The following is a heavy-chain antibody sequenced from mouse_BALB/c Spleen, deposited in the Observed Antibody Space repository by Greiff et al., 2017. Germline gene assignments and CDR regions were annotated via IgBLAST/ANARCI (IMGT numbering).Heavy chain of an antibody. CDR2: IWSGGST. CDR3: ARNGRAPWFAY. V-gene: IGHV2-2*02. J-gene: IGHJ3*01. CDR1: GFSLTSYG. D-gene: IGHD3-1*01. Sequence: VKLMESGPGLVQPSQSLSITCTVSGFSLTSYGVHWVRQSPGKGLEWLGVIWSGGSTDYNAAFISRLSISKDNSKSQVFFKMNSLQANDTAIYYCARNGRAPWFAYWGQGTLVTVSA.